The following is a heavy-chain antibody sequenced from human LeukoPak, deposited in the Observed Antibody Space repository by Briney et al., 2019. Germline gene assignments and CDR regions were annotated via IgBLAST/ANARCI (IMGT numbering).Heavy chain of an antibody. CDR1: GFTVSSNY. J-gene: IGHJ4*02. CDR3: AKDGGLWVSAHWGDS. V-gene: IGHV3-53*01. Sequence: GGSLRLSCAASGFTVSSNYMSWVRQAPGKGLEWVSVIYSGGSTYYIDSVKGRFTVSRDDSKNTLYLQMNSLRAEDTAVYYCAKDGGLWVSAHWGDSWGRGTLVTVSS. CDR2: IYSGGST. D-gene: IGHD7-27*01.